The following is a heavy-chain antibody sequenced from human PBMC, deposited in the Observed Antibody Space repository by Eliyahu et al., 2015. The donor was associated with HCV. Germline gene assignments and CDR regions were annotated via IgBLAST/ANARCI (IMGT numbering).Heavy chain of an antibody. Sequence: QVQLQESGPGLVKPSQTLSLICTVSGGSISSGDYYWSWIRQPPGKGLEWIGYIYYSGSTYYNPSLKGRISISVDTSKKQFSLKLSSVTAADTAMYYCARLGGYYDSGSVDYWGQGTLVTVSS. V-gene: IGHV4-30-4*01. D-gene: IGHD3-10*01. J-gene: IGHJ4*02. CDR3: ARLGGYYDSGSVDY. CDR2: IYYSGST. CDR1: GGSISSGDYY.